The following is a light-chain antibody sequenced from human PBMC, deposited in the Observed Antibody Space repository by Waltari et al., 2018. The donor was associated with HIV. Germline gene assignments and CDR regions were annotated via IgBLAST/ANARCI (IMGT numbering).Light chain of an antibody. CDR1: SSNLGRKS. J-gene: IGLJ1*01. V-gene: IGLV1-44*01. CDR3: ATWDDILNAYV. CDR2: TDK. Sequence: TQPPSISATPGQRVVISCSCYSSNLGRKSVAWYSHVPGAAPNLLIKTDKYRPSGVSDRFSGSKSGTSASLAISGLQSGDESDYYCATWDDILNAYVFGSGTRVTVL.